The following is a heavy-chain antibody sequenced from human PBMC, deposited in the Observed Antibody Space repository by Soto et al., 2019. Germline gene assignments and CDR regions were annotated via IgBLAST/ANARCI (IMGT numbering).Heavy chain of an antibody. CDR3: ARGGYSFDYTLDY. CDR1: GFTFGSST. Sequence: GGSLRLSCAASGFTFGSSTMYWVRQPPGKGLEWVSSISTSGRYIYYADSVKGRLTISRDNAKSSLYLQMNSLRAEDTALYYCARGGYSFDYTLDYWGQGTLVTVSS. J-gene: IGHJ4*02. V-gene: IGHV3-21*01. CDR2: ISTSGRYI. D-gene: IGHD5-18*01.